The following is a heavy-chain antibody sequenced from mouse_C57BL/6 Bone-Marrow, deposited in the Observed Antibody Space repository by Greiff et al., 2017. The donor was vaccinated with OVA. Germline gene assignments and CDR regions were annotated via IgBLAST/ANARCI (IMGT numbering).Heavy chain of an antibody. D-gene: IGHD2-12*01. CDR3: APTYDRAAWFAY. Sequence: QVHHQPSGAAPMKPGASVKLSCKATGYTFTGYWIEWVKQRPGHGLEWIGEILPGSGSTNYNEKFKGEATFTADTSSYTAYMQLRSLTTEDSAIDYCAPTYDRAAWFAYWGQGTLVTVSA. CDR1: GYTFTGYW. J-gene: IGHJ3*01. CDR2: ILPGSGST. V-gene: IGHV1-9*01.